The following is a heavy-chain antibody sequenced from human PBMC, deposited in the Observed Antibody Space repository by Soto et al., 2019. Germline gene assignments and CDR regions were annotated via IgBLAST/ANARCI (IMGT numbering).Heavy chain of an antibody. D-gene: IGHD5-12*01. CDR3: ARDGSPGGKYYYYGMDV. J-gene: IGHJ6*02. Sequence: GGSLRLSCAASGFTFSSYSMNWVRQAPGKGLEWVSSISSSSSYIYYADSVKGRFTISRDSAKNSLYLQMNSLRAEDTAVYYCARDGSPGGKYYYYGMDVWGQGTTVTVSS. CDR1: GFTFSSYS. V-gene: IGHV3-21*01. CDR2: ISSSSSYI.